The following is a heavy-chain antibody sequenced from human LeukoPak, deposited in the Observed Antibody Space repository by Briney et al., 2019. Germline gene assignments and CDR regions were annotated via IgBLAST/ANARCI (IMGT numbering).Heavy chain of an antibody. CDR1: GFTFRNYW. J-gene: IGHJ4*02. CDR3: AREGDGYKVYDY. Sequence: GGSLILSCAASGFTFRNYWMNWVRQAPGKGLEWVSSISSSSSYIYYADSVKGRFTISRDNAKNSLYLQMNSLRAEDTAVYYCAREGDGYKVYDYWGQGTLVTVSS. V-gene: IGHV3-21*01. D-gene: IGHD5-24*01. CDR2: ISSSSSYI.